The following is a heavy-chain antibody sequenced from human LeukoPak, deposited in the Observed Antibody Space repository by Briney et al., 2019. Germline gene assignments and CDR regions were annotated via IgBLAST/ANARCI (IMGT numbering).Heavy chain of an antibody. Sequence: ASVKVSCKASGYTFTGYYMHWVRQAPGQGLEWMGWINPNSGGTNYAQKFQGRVTMTRDTSISTAYMELSRLRSDDTAVYYCARVVSHWNLYYFDYWGQGTLVTVSS. V-gene: IGHV1-2*02. CDR3: ARVVSHWNLYYFDY. J-gene: IGHJ4*02. CDR2: INPNSGGT. D-gene: IGHD1-1*01. CDR1: GYTFTGYY.